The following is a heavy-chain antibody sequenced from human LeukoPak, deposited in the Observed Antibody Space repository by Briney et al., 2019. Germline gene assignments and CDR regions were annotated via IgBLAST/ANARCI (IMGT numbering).Heavy chain of an antibody. CDR1: GYTFSDYY. CDR2: MNPNSGNT. D-gene: IGHD2-21*01. CDR3: TRSVRNGHIDY. J-gene: IGHJ4*02. Sequence: ASVKVSCKTSGYTFSDYYIHWVRQATGQGLEWMGWMNPNSGNTGYAQKFQGRVTMTRSTSISTAYMELSSLRFEDTAVYYCTRSVRNGHIDYWGQGTLVTVSS. V-gene: IGHV1-8*02.